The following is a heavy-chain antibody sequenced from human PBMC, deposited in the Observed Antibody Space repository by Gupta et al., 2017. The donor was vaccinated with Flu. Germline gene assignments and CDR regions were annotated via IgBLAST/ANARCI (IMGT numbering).Heavy chain of an antibody. CDR1: GGSFSGYY. Sequence: QVQLQQWGAGLLKPSETLHLTCAVYGGSFSGYYWTWLRQSPGQGMEWSGEIDQPGTTNYNPSLKSRITRSVDTTKNQCSLRMNSMAAPDTAVYYCARSWGRWSSLVIGALEYWGPGNLVTVSS. V-gene: IGHV4-34*02. J-gene: IGHJ4*02. CDR3: ARSWGRWSSLVIGALEY. D-gene: IGHD2-15*01. CDR2: IDQPGTT.